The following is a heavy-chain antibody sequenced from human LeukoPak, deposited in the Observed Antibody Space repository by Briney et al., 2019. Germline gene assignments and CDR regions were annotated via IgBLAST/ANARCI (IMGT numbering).Heavy chain of an antibody. Sequence: PSETLSLTCTVSGGSISSSSYYWGWIRQPPGKGLEWIGSIYYSGSTYYNPSLKSRVTISVDTSKNQFSLKLSSVTAADTAVYYCARDGRSYDFWSGMGLLDIWGQGTMVTVSS. D-gene: IGHD3-3*01. CDR3: ARDGRSYDFWSGMGLLDI. CDR2: IYYSGST. J-gene: IGHJ3*02. CDR1: GGSISSSSYY. V-gene: IGHV4-39*07.